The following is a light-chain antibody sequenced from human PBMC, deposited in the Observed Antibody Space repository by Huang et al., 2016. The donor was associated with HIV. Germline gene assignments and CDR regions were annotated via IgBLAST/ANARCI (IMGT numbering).Light chain of an antibody. CDR1: QGVSNN. CDR3: QHYNNWPPWT. J-gene: IGKJ1*01. CDR2: GAS. V-gene: IGKV3D-15*01. Sequence: EIVMTQSPATLSVSPGERATLSCRASQGVSNNIAGYQQKPGQTPRLLIHGASTRATGIAAKVSGRGSGTDFTLTITSRQPEDSAVYYCQHYNNWPPWTFGPGTQVEI.